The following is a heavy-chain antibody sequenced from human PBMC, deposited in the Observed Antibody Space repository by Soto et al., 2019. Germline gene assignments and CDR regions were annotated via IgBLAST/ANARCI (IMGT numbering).Heavy chain of an antibody. J-gene: IGHJ6*02. CDR2: ISSSSSTI. CDR1: GLTFSSYS. CDR3: AKGRSYYYYYGVDV. V-gene: IGHV3-48*01. Sequence: GGSLRLSCAASGLTFSSYSMNWVRQAPGKGLEWVSYISSSSSTIYYADSVKGRFTISRDNAKSTLYLQMNSLRAEDTALYYCAKGRSYYYYYGVDVWGQGTTVTVSS.